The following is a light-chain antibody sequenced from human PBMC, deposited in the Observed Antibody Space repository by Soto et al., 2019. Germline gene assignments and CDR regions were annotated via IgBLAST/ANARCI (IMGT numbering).Light chain of an antibody. CDR1: SSNIGSNY. CDR3: AAWDDSLSGRS. Sequence: QSVLTQPPSASGTPGQRVTISCSGSSSNIGSNYVYWYQQLPGTAPKLLIYRNNQRPSGVPDRFSGSKSGTSASLAISGLRSEDEASYYCAAWDDSLSGRSFGTGTKLTVL. V-gene: IGLV1-47*01. CDR2: RNN. J-gene: IGLJ1*01.